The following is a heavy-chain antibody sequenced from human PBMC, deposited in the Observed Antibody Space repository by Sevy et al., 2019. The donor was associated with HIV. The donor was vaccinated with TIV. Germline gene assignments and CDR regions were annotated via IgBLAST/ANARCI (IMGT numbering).Heavy chain of an antibody. CDR1: GFTFSSYS. CDR3: ARDPQEPGRRYYYYYMDV. J-gene: IGHJ6*03. CDR2: ISSSSSYI. Sequence: GGSLRLSCAASGFTFSSYSMNWVHQAPGKGLEWVSSISSSSSYIYYTDSVKGRFTISRDNAKNSLYLQMNSLRAEDTAVYYCARDPQEPGRRYYYYYMDVWGNGTTVTVSS. V-gene: IGHV3-21*01. D-gene: IGHD1-26*01.